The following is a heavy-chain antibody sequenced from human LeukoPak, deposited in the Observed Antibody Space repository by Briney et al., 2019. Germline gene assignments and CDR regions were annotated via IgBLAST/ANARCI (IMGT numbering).Heavy chain of an antibody. CDR2: IYAGGST. D-gene: IGHD6-19*01. J-gene: IGHJ4*02. V-gene: IGHV3-66*01. Sequence: QPGGSLRLSCAASGFTVATSYMTWVRQAPGKGLEWVSVIYAGGSTYYTDSVKGRFTISRDNSNNTVYLQMNSLRAEDTAVYYCARDSPRRNQWHTAGHFDYWGQGILVTVSS. CDR1: GFTVATSY. CDR3: ARDSPRRNQWHTAGHFDY.